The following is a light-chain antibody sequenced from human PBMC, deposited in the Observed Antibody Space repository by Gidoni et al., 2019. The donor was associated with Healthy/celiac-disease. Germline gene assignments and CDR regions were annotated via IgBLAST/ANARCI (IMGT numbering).Light chain of an antibody. CDR3: QQYNNWPSLT. V-gene: IGKV3-15*01. J-gene: IGKJ4*01. Sequence: EIVMTQSSATLSVSPGERATLSGRASQSVSSNVAWYQQTPGQAPRLLIYGASTRATGIPARFSGSGSGKEFPLTISRLQSEYFAVYYCQQYNNWPSLTFGGGTKVEIK. CDR2: GAS. CDR1: QSVSSN.